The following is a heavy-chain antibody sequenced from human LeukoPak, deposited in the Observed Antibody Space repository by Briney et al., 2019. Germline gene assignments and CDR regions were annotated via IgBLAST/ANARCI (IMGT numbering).Heavy chain of an antibody. CDR3: AKDLDGGSRYYYYYMDV. J-gene: IGHJ6*03. V-gene: IGHV3-23*01. CDR2: ISGSGGTT. D-gene: IGHD4-23*01. CDR1: GFIFSRCG. Sequence: GGSLRLSCAASGFIFSRCGMSWVRQAPGKGLEWVSTISGSGGTTYYGDSVKGRFTISRDNSKNTLYLQMNSLRAEDTAVYYCAKDLDGGSRYYYYYMDVWGKGTTVTVSS.